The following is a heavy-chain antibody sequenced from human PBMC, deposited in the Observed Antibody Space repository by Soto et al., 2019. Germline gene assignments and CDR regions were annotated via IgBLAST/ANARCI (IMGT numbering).Heavy chain of an antibody. V-gene: IGHV3-74*01. J-gene: IGHJ4*02. CDR1: GFTFSTYW. CDR2: INSDGSIT. Sequence: EVQLVESGGGLVQPGGSLRLSCAASGFTFSTYWMHWVRQAPGTGLVWVSRINSDGSITNYADSVKGRFSISRDNAKNTLYLQMNSLRAEDTAVYYCARSTWQNYFDDWGQGTLVTVSS. CDR3: ARSTWQNYFDD.